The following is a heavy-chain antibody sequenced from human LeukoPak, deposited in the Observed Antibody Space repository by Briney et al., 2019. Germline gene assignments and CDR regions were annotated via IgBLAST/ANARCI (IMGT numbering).Heavy chain of an antibody. D-gene: IGHD3-22*01. V-gene: IGHV3-49*04. CDR2: IRSKAYGGTT. J-gene: IGHJ4*02. CDR1: GFTFGDYA. Sequence: GRSLRLSCTASGFTFGDYAMSWVRQAPGKGLEWVGFIRSKAYGGTTEYAASVKGRFTISRDDSKSIAYLQMNSLKTEDTAVYYCTLDPFTYDSSGYYHDYWGQGTLVTVSS. CDR3: TLDPFTYDSSGYYHDY.